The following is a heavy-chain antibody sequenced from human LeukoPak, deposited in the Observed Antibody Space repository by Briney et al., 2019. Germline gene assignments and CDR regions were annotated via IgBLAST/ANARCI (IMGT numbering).Heavy chain of an antibody. CDR1: GFTFSSYA. CDR3: AKDCVGATPGDAFDI. V-gene: IGHV3-23*01. D-gene: IGHD1-26*01. Sequence: GGSLRLSCAASGFTFSSYAMSWVRQAPGKGLEWDSAIGGSGGSTYYADSVKGRFTISRDNSKNTLYLQMNSLRAEDTAVYYCAKDCVGATPGDAFDIWGQGTMVTVSS. CDR2: IGGSGGST. J-gene: IGHJ3*02.